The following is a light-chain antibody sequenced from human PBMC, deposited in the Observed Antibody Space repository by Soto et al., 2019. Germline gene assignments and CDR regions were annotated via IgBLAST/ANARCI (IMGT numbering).Light chain of an antibody. CDR3: RQYNYWPPIT. CDR1: PSVSSK. V-gene: IGKV3-15*01. J-gene: IGKJ2*01. CDR2: ANS. Sequence: EIVMTQSPATLTVSPGERVTLSCRASPSVSSKLAWYPQKPGQPPRLLIFANSTRATGIPARISGSGSGTEFTLTISSLQAEDYAIDYCRQYNYWPPITFGQGTKLEIK.